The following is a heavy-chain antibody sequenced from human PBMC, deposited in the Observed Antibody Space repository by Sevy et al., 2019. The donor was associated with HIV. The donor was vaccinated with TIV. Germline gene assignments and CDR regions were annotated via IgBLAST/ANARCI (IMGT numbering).Heavy chain of an antibody. V-gene: IGHV3-23*01. Sequence: GGYLRLSCAASGFAFYDYSMSWIRQAPGKGLEWVATLSFGCGKINYADSVKGRFTISRDNSKNWFYLQMDNLRVEDTALYYCAREGCTRPHDYWGQGTRVTVSS. J-gene: IGHJ4*02. CDR3: AREGCTRPHDY. CDR1: GFAFYDYS. D-gene: IGHD2-8*01. CDR2: LSFGCGKI.